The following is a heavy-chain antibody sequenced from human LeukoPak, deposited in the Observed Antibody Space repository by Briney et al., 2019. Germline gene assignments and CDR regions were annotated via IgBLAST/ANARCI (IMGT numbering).Heavy chain of an antibody. J-gene: IGHJ4*02. CDR3: VRDLTGGSGD. CDR1: GYTFTDYY. Sequence: GASVKVSCKASGYTFTDYYMHWVRQAPGQTFEWLAWINPKSGDTHYTQKFQGRVTVTTDTSITSVYMELGGLQSDDTAVYYCVRDLTGGSGDWGQGTLVTVSS. CDR2: INPKSGDT. V-gene: IGHV1-2*02. D-gene: IGHD6-19*01.